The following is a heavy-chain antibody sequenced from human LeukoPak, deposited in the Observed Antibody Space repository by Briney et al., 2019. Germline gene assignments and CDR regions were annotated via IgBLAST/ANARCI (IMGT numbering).Heavy chain of an antibody. J-gene: IGHJ4*02. D-gene: IGHD6-6*01. V-gene: IGHV3-23*01. CDR2: ISDTGRDT. CDR1: GFSFTSYG. CDR3: AKRVPYSSSSVYFDY. Sequence: GGSLRLSCVASGFSFTSYGMSWVRQAPGKGLEWVSAISDTGRDTYYADSVKGRFTISRDDSKNTLYLQMNSLRADDTAVYYCAKRVPYSSSSVYFDYGGQGTLVTVSS.